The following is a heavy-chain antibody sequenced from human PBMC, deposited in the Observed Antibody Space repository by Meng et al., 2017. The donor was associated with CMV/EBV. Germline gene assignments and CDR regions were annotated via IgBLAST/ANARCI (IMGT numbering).Heavy chain of an antibody. CDR2: ISSSSSTI. CDR1: GFTFSSYS. J-gene: IGHJ4*02. D-gene: IGHD3-3*01. V-gene: IGHV3-48*04. CDR3: ARGSRDYDFWSGQNGDY. Sequence: GESLKISCAASGFTFSSYSMNWVRQAPGKGLEWVSYISSSSSTIYYADSAKGRFTISRDNAKNSLYLQMNSLRAEDTAVYYCARGSRDYDFWSGQNGDYWGQGTLVTVSS.